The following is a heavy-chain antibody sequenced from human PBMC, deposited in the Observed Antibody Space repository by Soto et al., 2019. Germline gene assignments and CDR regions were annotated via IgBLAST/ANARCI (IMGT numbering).Heavy chain of an antibody. Sequence: ASVKVSCKASGYTFTSYDINWVRQATGQGLEWMGWMNPNSGNTGYAQKFQGRVTMTRNTSISTAYMELSSLRSEDSAVYYCARGPYDFWSGYWSSIYYFDYWAQGTLVSVSS. V-gene: IGHV1-8*01. CDR3: ARGPYDFWSGYWSSIYYFDY. CDR1: GYTFTSYD. J-gene: IGHJ4*02. CDR2: MNPNSGNT. D-gene: IGHD3-3*01.